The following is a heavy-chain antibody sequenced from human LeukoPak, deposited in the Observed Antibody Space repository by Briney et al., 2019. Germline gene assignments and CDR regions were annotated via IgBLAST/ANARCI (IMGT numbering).Heavy chain of an antibody. CDR3: AKSNTESQTTVGN. CDR2: VWSDGSNR. CDR1: GFTFNTYG. Sequence: GGSLRLSCAASGFTFNTYGMHWVRQAPGKGLEWIAVVWSDGSNRFYADSVEGRFTISRDNSKNTLYLQMNSLRAEDTAVYYCAKSNTESQTTVGNWGQGTLVSVSS. V-gene: IGHV3-33*06. J-gene: IGHJ4*02. D-gene: IGHD1-14*01.